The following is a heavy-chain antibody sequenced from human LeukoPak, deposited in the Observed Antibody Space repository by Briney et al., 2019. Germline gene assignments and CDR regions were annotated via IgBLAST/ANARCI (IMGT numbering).Heavy chain of an antibody. Sequence: SQTLSLTCTVSGGSISSGDFHWRWIRQHPGKGLECIGYIYYSGTTYYSPSLKSRVSISLDTTKNQFSLKLSSVTAADTAVYYCARALGTGWSHEEWGQGNLVTVSS. CDR1: GGSISSGDFH. CDR2: IYYSGTT. V-gene: IGHV4-31*03. J-gene: IGHJ4*02. CDR3: ARALGTGWSHEE. D-gene: IGHD6-19*01.